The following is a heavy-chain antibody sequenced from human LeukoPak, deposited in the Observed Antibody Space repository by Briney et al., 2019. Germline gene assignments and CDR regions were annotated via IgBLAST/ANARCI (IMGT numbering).Heavy chain of an antibody. Sequence: GGSLRLSCAASGFTFSSYSMNWVGQAPGKGLEWVSSISSSSSYIYYADSVKGRFTISRDNAKNSLYLQMNSLRAEDTAVYYCARGALMCSGGSCYDYWGQGTLVTVSS. CDR1: GFTFSSYS. CDR2: ISSSSSYI. J-gene: IGHJ4*02. CDR3: ARGALMCSGGSCYDY. D-gene: IGHD2-15*01. V-gene: IGHV3-21*01.